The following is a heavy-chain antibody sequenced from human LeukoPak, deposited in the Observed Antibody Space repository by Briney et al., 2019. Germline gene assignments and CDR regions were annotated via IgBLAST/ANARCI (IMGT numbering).Heavy chain of an antibody. D-gene: IGHD3-22*01. CDR2: IYHSGST. CDR3: ARVVGYYDSSGYPEAFDI. V-gene: IGHV4-30-2*01. CDR1: GGSISSGGYY. Sequence: SQTLSLTCTVSGGSISSGGYYWSWIRQPPGKGLEWIGYIYHSGSTYYNPSLKSRVTISVDRSENQFSLKLSSVTAADTAVYYCARVVGYYDSSGYPEAFDIWGQGTMVTVSS. J-gene: IGHJ3*02.